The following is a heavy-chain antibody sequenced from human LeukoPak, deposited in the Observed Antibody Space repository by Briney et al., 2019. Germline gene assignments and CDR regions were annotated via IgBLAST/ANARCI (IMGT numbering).Heavy chain of an antibody. CDR2: LSASGGKT. Sequence: GGSLRLSCAASGFTFSTYAMTWLRQAPGKGLEWVSALSASGGKTYYADSVKGRFTISRDNAKNSLYLQMNSLRAEDTAVYYCAREMDSGSYLGFWGQGALVTVSS. CDR1: GFTFSTYA. CDR3: AREMDSGSYLGF. V-gene: IGHV3-23*01. J-gene: IGHJ4*02. D-gene: IGHD3-10*01.